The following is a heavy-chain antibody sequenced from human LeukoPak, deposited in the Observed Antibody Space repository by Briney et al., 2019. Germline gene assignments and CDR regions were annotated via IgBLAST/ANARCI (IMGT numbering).Heavy chain of an antibody. CDR1: GFTFSSYS. CDR2: ISSSSSYI. V-gene: IGHV3-21*01. J-gene: IGHJ4*02. CDR3: ARESIGGYDYY. Sequence: GGSLRLSCAASGFTFSSYSMNWDRQAPGKGLEWVSSISSSSSYIYYADSVKGRFTISRDNAKNSLYLQMNSLRAEDTAVYYCARESIGGYDYYWGQGTLVTVSS. D-gene: IGHD5-12*01.